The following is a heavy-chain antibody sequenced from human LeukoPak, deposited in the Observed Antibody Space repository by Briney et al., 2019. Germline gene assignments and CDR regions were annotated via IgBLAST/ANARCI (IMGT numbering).Heavy chain of an antibody. CDR3: ARVITYYYDSSGHTYYYGMDV. Sequence: PSETLSLTCTVSGGSISSYYWSWIRQPPGKGLEWIGYIYYSGSTNYNPSLKSRVTISVDTSKNQFSLKLSSVTAADTAVYYCARVITYYYDSSGHTYYYGMDVWGQGTTVTVSS. V-gene: IGHV4-59*01. D-gene: IGHD3-22*01. CDR2: IYYSGST. CDR1: GGSISSYY. J-gene: IGHJ6*02.